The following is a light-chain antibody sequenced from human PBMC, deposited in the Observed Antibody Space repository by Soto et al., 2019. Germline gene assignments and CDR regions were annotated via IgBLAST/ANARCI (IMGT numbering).Light chain of an antibody. CDR3: QERSNLPWT. CDR2: DAS. J-gene: IGKJ1*01. V-gene: IGKV3-11*01. Sequence: EIVLTQSPATLSLSPGERATLSCRASQSISGYLPWYQQKPGQAPRLLISDASNRATGIPVRFSGSGSGADYTLTIRSLEPEDFAVYYCQERSNLPWTFGQGTKV. CDR1: QSISGY.